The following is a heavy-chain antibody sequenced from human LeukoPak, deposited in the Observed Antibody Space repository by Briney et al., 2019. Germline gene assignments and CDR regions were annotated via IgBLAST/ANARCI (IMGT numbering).Heavy chain of an antibody. CDR3: ARETGGSYYGSWYYYGMDV. D-gene: IGHD1-26*01. Sequence: SETLSLTCSVSGDSISIYYWSWIRQPPGKGLEWIAYGHHSESSNYNPSLKSRVTISVDTSKNQFSLKLSSVTAADTAVYYCARETGGSYYGSWYYYGMDVWGQGTTVTVSS. J-gene: IGHJ6*02. V-gene: IGHV4-59*01. CDR1: GDSISIYY. CDR2: GHHSESS.